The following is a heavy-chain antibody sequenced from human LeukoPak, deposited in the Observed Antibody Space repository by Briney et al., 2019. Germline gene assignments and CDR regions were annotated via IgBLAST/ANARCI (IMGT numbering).Heavy chain of an antibody. CDR1: GFTFSGYS. Sequence: GGSLRLSCAASGFTFSGYSMNWVRQAPGKGLEWVSSISGSSDYIFYADLAKGRFTISRDNAKNSVYLQMNSLRADDTAVYYCARDLPAATSWGQGTLVTVSS. V-gene: IGHV3-21*01. CDR2: ISGSSDYI. CDR3: ARDLPAATS. D-gene: IGHD2-2*01. J-gene: IGHJ4*02.